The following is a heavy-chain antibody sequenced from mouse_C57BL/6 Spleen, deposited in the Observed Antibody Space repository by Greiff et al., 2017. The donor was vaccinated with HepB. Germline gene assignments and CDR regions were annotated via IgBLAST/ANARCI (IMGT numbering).Heavy chain of an antibody. CDR1: GFTFSDYY. CDR3: ARDLGYYGKGYAMDY. CDR2: INYDGSST. D-gene: IGHD2-1*01. J-gene: IGHJ4*01. Sequence: VQLKESEGGLVQPGSSMKLSCTASGFTFSDYYMAWVRQVPEKGLEWVANINYDGSSTYYLDSLKSRFIISRDNAKNSLYLQMSSLKSEDTATYYCARDLGYYGKGYAMDYWGQGTSVTVSS. V-gene: IGHV5-16*01.